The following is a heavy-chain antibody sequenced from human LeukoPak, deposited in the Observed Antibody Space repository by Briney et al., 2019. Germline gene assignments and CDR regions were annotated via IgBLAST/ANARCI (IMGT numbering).Heavy chain of an antibody. CDR1: GFTFSTHN. J-gene: IGHJ4*02. CDR2: VSSSSSTI. CDR3: ARGRPVDC. Sequence: PGGSLRLSCAASGFTFSTHNMNWVRQAPGKGLEWVSYVSSSSSTIYYADSVKGRFTISRDNAKNSLYLQMNSLRAEDTAVYYCARGRPVDCWGQGTLVTVSS. V-gene: IGHV3-48*01.